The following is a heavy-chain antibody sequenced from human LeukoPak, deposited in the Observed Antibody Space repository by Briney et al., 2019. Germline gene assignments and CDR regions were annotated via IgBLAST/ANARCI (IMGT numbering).Heavy chain of an antibody. V-gene: IGHV3-21*01. Sequence: GGSLRLSCAASGFTLSSYSMNWVRQAPGKGLEWVSSISSSSSYIYYADSVKGRFTISRDNAKNSLYLQMNSLRAEDTAVYYCARPIAAAGTEGGYWGQGTLVTVSS. J-gene: IGHJ4*02. D-gene: IGHD6-13*01. CDR2: ISSSSSYI. CDR1: GFTLSSYS. CDR3: ARPIAAAGTEGGY.